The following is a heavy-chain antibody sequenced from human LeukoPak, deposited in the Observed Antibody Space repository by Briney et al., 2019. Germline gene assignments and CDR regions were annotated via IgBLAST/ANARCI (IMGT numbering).Heavy chain of an antibody. J-gene: IGHJ3*02. D-gene: IGHD3-22*01. CDR2: IRSSSSTI. V-gene: IGHV3-48*02. Sequence: GGSLRLSCAASGFTFSSYSMTWVRQAPGKGLEWVSYIRSSSSTIYYADSVKGRLTISRDNAKNSLYLQMNSLRDEATAVYYCARARHSYASSGYRAFDIWGQGTMVTVSS. CDR3: ARARHSYASSGYRAFDI. CDR1: GFTFSSYS.